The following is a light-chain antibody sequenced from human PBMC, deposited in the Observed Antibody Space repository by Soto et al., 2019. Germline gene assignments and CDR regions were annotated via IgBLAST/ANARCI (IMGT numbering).Light chain of an antibody. CDR1: QSIKMF. V-gene: IGKV1-39*01. Sequence: DIEMTQSPSSLSAFVGDTVTIICRARQSIKMFLNWYQQKPGQAPKLLMHGASTLERGVPSRFSGSASGTEFVLTISNLQPEDFAIYFCQQSYRTPTLGQGTRLEI. J-gene: IGKJ5*01. CDR2: GAS. CDR3: QQSYRTPT.